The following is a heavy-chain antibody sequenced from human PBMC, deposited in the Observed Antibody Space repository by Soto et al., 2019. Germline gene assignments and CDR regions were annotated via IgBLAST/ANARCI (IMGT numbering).Heavy chain of an antibody. J-gene: IGHJ6*02. CDR3: ARDPGPYVYVWGSHRKYGMDV. CDR1: GYTFTGYY. D-gene: IGHD3-16*02. CDR2: INPNSGGT. Sequence: GASVKVSCKASGYTFTGYYMHWVRQAPGQGLEWMGWINPNSGGTNYAQKFQGWVTMTRDTSISTAYMELSRLRSDDTAVYYCARDPGPYVYVWGSHRKYGMDVWGQGTTVTVSS. V-gene: IGHV1-2*04.